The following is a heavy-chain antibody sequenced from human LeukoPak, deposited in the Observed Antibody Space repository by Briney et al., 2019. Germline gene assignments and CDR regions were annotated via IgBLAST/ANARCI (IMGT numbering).Heavy chain of an antibody. Sequence: ASVKVSCKASGYTFTGYYMHWVRQAPGQGLEWMGWINPNSGGTNYAQKFQGRVTMTRDTSISTAYMELSRLRSDDTAVYYCASFVDIVVVPAANGDYWGQGTLVTVSS. D-gene: IGHD2-2*03. V-gene: IGHV1-2*02. CDR2: INPNSGGT. CDR3: ASFVDIVVVPAANGDY. J-gene: IGHJ4*02. CDR1: GYTFTGYY.